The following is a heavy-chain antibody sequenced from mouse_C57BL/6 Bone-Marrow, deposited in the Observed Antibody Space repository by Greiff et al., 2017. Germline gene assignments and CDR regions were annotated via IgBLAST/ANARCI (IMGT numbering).Heavy chain of an antibody. D-gene: IGHD1-1*01. CDR1: GYTFTSYG. V-gene: IGHV1-81*01. J-gene: IGHJ3*01. CDR3: ARPITTVVATPFAY. CDR2: IYPRSGNT. Sequence: LVESGAELARPGASVKLSCKASGYTFTSYGISWVKQRTGQGLEWIGEIYPRSGNTYYNEKFKGKATLTADKSSSTAYMELRSLTSEDSAVYFCARPITTVVATPFAYWGQGTLVTVSA.